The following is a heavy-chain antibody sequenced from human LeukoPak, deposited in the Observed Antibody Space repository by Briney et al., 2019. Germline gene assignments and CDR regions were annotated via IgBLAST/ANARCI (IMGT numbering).Heavy chain of an antibody. CDR1: GFTFSSYA. V-gene: IGHV3-30-3*01. J-gene: IGHJ4*02. CDR3: ARSRPIAVAGPEGY. D-gene: IGHD6-19*01. Sequence: GGSLRLSCAASGFTFSSYAMHWVRQAPGKGLEWVAVISYDGSNKYYADSVKGRFTISRDNSKNTLYLQMNSLRAEDTAVYYCARSRPIAVAGPEGYWGQGTLVIVSS. CDR2: ISYDGSNK.